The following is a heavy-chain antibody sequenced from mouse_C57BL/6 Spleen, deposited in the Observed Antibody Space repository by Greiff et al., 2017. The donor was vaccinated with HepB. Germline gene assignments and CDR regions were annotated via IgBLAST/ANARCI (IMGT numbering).Heavy chain of an antibody. J-gene: IGHJ2*01. CDR1: GYTFTSYT. CDR3: ASKGTVVVDY. CDR2: INPSSGYT. D-gene: IGHD1-1*01. V-gene: IGHV1-4*01. Sequence: QVQLQQSGAELARPGASVKMSCKASGYTFTSYTMHWVKQRPGQGLEWIGYINPSSGYTKYNQKFKDKATLTADKSSNTAYMQLSSLTSEDSAIYYCASKGTVVVDYWGQGTTLTVSA.